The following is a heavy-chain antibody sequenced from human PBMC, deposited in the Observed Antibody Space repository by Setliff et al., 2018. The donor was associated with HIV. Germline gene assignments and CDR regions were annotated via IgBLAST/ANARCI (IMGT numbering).Heavy chain of an antibody. Sequence: PSETLSLTCTVSGGSISSATYYWGWIRQYPGKGLEWIGYIDYSGSAYYNPSLKRRITISRDTSKNQFSLKMNSVTAADTAVYYCAREGKTALVTKYFDYWGQGTLVTVSS. V-gene: IGHV4-31*03. J-gene: IGHJ4*02. D-gene: IGHD5-18*01. CDR3: AREGKTALVTKYFDY. CDR1: GGSISSATYY. CDR2: IDYSGSA.